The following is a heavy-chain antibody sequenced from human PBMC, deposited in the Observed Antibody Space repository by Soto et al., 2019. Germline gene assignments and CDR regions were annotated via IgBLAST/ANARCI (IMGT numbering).Heavy chain of an antibody. CDR2: IIPILGIA. D-gene: IGHD3-10*01. CDR3: AGDAPAWAPLDSYYYYYMDV. CDR1: GGTFSSYT. J-gene: IGHJ6*03. Sequence: QVQLVQSGAEVKKPGSSVKVSCKASGGTFSSYTISWVRQAPGQGLEWMGRIIPILGIANYAQKFQGRVTITGDKTTGTAYMELSSLRSEDTAVYYWAGDAPAWAPLDSYYYYYMDVWGKGTTVTVSS. V-gene: IGHV1-69*02.